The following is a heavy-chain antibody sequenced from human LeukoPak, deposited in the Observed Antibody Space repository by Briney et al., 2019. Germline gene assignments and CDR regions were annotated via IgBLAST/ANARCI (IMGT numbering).Heavy chain of an antibody. J-gene: IGHJ4*02. V-gene: IGHV4-59*08. D-gene: IGHD3-22*01. CDR1: GGSISSYY. CDR2: IYYSGST. CDR3: ARSPVSYDSSGSRIRPPRPMSLDFDY. Sequence: TSETLSLTCTVSGGSISSYYWSWIRQPPGKGLEWIGYIYYSGSTNCNPSLKSRVTISVDTSKNQFSLKLSSVSAADTAVYYCARSPVSYDSSGSRIRPPRPMSLDFDYWGQGTLVTVSS.